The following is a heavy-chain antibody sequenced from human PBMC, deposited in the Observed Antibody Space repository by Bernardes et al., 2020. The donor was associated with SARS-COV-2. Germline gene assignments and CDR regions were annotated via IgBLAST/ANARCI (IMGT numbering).Heavy chain of an antibody. CDR1: GGTFSSYA. D-gene: IGHD6-19*01. Sequence: SVKVSCKASGGTFSSYAISWVRHAPGQGLEWMGRIIPILGIANYAQKFQGRVTITADKSTSTAYMELSSLRSEDTAVYYCARDSSSSPGSIIAVAGNFDYWGQGTLVTVSS. CDR2: IIPILGIA. CDR3: ARDSSSSPGSIIAVAGNFDY. V-gene: IGHV1-69*04. J-gene: IGHJ4*02.